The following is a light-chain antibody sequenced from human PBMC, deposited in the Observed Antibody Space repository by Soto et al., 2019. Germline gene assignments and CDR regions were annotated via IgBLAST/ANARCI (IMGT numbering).Light chain of an antibody. CDR1: GSDIGSYNR. CDR3: NSFTTSSTYV. Sequence: QSVLTQPASVSGSPGQSITISCTGTGSDIGSYNRVSWYQQPPGTAPKLIIYEVNNRPSGVPDRFSGSKSGNTASLTISGLQAEDEADYYCNSFTTSSTYVFGTGTKVTVL. CDR2: EVN. V-gene: IGLV2-18*02. J-gene: IGLJ1*01.